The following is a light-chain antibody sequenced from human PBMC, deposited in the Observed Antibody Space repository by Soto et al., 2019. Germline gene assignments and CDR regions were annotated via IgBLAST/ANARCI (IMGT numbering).Light chain of an antibody. CDR3: QQYYSYPRT. Sequence: AIRMTQSPSSLSASTGARVTITCPASQGISSYLAWYQQKPGKAPKLLIYAASTLQSGVPSRFSGSGSGTDCTLTISCLQSEDFATYYCQQYYSYPRTFGQGTKVDIK. CDR1: QGISSY. V-gene: IGKV1-8*01. J-gene: IGKJ1*01. CDR2: AAS.